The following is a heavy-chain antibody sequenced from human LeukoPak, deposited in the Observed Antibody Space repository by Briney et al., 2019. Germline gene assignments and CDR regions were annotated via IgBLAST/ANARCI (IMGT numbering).Heavy chain of an antibody. CDR1: GGTFSSYA. CDR2: IIPICGTA. D-gene: IGHD3-3*01. CDR3: ARHDFWSGYYRTNDY. V-gene: IGHV1-69*05. J-gene: IGHJ4*02. Sequence: SVKVSCKASGGTFSSYAISWVRQAPGQGLEWMGGIIPICGTANYAQKFQGRVTITTDESTSTAYMELRSLRSEDTAVYYCARHDFWSGYYRTNDYWGQGTLVTVSS.